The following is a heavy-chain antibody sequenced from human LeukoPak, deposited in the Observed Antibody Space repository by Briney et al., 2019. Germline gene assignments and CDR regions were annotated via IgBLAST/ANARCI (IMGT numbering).Heavy chain of an antibody. V-gene: IGHV3-23*01. J-gene: IGHJ4*02. D-gene: IGHD3-9*01. CDR1: GFTFSNYA. Sequence: GASLRLSCVASGFTFSNYAMSWVRQAPGKGLEWVSAITGSGTNRYYADSLKGRFTTSRDNSKNTVFLQMNSLRREDTAIYYCVIWGDYDVLTGYYVPDYWGQGTLVTVAS. CDR3: VIWGDYDVLTGYYVPDY. CDR2: ITGSGTNR.